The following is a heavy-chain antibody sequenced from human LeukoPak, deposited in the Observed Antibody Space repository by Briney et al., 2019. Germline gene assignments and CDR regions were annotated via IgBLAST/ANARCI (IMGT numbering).Heavy chain of an antibody. CDR1: GFIFSSYW. J-gene: IGHJ4*02. D-gene: IGHD3-10*01. V-gene: IGHV3-7*01. CDR2: IKSDGSEE. Sequence: GGSLRLSCATSGFIFSSYWMCWVRQAPGKGLEWVANIKSDGSEEYYGDSVKGRFTISRDNAKNSLYLQMNSLRVEVTAVYYCARGDLWLGHWGQGSLVTVSS. CDR3: ARGDLWLGH.